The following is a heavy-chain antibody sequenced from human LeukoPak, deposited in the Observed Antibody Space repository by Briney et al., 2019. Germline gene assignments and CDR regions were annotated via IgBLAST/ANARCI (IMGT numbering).Heavy chain of an antibody. V-gene: IGHV4-30-2*01. Sequence: TLSLTFAVSGGSISSGGYSWSWIRQPPGKGLEWIGYIYHSGSTYYNPSLKSRVTISVDRSKNQFSLKLSSVTAADTAVYYCARGVHDVRGAHYYYGMDVWGQGTTVTVSS. CDR2: IYHSGST. CDR3: ARGVHDVRGAHYYYGMDV. CDR1: GGSISSGGYS. J-gene: IGHJ6*02. D-gene: IGHD3-10*01.